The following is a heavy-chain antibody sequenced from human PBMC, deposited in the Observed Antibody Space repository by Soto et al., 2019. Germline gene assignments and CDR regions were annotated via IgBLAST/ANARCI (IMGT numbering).Heavy chain of an antibody. V-gene: IGHV4-34*01. Sequence: QVQLQQWGAGLLKPSETLSLTCAVSGGSFSDYYYTWIRQPPGKGLEWIGEINTSELNNYKAALRVRCVISLDTSKAQFPLQITSTTAAASAVYYCVCSSSDYFYGLDLWGQGTTVIVSS. CDR3: VCSSSDYFYGLDL. D-gene: IGHD6-6*01. CDR2: INTSELN. CDR1: GGSFSDYY. J-gene: IGHJ6*02.